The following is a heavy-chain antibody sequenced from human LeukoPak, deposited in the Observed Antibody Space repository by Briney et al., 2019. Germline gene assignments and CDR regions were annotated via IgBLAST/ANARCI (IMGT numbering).Heavy chain of an antibody. Sequence: SETLSLTCTVSGGSISSYYWSWIRQPPGKGLEWIGYIYYSGSTNYNPSLKSRVTISVDTSKNQFSLKLSSVTAADTAVYYCARGLGETVIIQQPPLYYFDYWGQGTLVTVSS. V-gene: IGHV4-59*08. CDR1: GGSISSYY. D-gene: IGHD3-16*01. J-gene: IGHJ4*02. CDR3: ARGLGETVIIQQPPLYYFDY. CDR2: IYYSGST.